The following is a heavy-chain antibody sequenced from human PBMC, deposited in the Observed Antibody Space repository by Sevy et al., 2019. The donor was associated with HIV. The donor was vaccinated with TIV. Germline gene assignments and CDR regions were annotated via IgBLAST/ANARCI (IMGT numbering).Heavy chain of an antibody. CDR2: IWFDGSEK. V-gene: IGHV3-33*07. D-gene: IGHD3-22*01. Sequence: GGSLRLSCVASGFTFSSYGMYWVRQAPGKGLEWVAVIWFDGSEKSYTDSGKGRFTISRDNFNNMLYLQMNNLRVENTAVYYCARARDYYAGDGYLQYYDGMDVWGQGTTVTVSS. CDR3: ARARDYYAGDGYLQYYDGMDV. J-gene: IGHJ6*02. CDR1: GFTFSSYG.